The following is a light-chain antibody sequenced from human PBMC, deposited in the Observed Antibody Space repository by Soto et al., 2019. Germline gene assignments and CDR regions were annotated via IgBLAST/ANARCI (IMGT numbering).Light chain of an antibody. CDR2: EVT. J-gene: IGLJ1*01. CDR3: SSNAGSDNYV. V-gene: IGLV2-8*01. CDR1: SSDVADYKD. Sequence: SALTQPPSASGSPGQSVTISCTGTSSDVADYKDVSWYQQHPGKAPKLIIYEVTKRPSGVPDRFSGSKSGNTASLTVSGLQAEDEADYYCSSNAGSDNYVFXTGTKVTVL.